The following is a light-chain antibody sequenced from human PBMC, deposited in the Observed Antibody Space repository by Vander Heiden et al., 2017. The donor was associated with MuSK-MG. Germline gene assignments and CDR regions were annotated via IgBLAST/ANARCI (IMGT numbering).Light chain of an antibody. Sequence: EIVLTQSPATLSLSPGERATLSCRASQSVSSYLAWYQQKPGQAPRLLIYDASNRATGIPDRFSGSGYGTDFTLTSSNREHEDFAVYYCQQRSTWLTFGGGTKVEIK. V-gene: IGKV3-11*01. CDR2: DAS. J-gene: IGKJ4*01. CDR3: QQRSTWLT. CDR1: QSVSSY.